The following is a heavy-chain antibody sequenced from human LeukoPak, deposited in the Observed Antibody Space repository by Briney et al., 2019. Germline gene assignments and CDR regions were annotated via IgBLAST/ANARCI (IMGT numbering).Heavy chain of an antibody. J-gene: IGHJ6*03. D-gene: IGHD1-14*01. V-gene: IGHV3-33*01. CDR2: LLYDGNTR. CDR3: ARDHRPEIQYYYMDV. CDR1: GFSLSNYG. Sequence: GGSLRLSCAASGFSLSNYGMHWVRQAPGKGLEWVAALLYDGNTRHYSDSVGGRFTISRDISKNTFYLQMNSLTAEDTAVYYCARDHRPEIQYYYMDVWGKGTTVAVSS.